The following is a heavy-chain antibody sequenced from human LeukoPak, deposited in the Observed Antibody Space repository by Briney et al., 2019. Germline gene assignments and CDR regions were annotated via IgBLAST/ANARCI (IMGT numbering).Heavy chain of an antibody. D-gene: IGHD3-9*01. CDR3: ARDSKLRYFDWPIPWGY. V-gene: IGHV1-18*04. CDR2: ISAYNGNT. J-gene: IGHJ4*02. CDR1: GYTFTGYY. Sequence: VASVKVSCKASGYTFTGYYMHWVRQAPGQGLEWMGWISAYNGNTNYAQKLQGRVTMTTDTSTSTAYMELRSLRSDDTAVYYCARDSKLRYFDWPIPWGYWGQGTLVTVSS.